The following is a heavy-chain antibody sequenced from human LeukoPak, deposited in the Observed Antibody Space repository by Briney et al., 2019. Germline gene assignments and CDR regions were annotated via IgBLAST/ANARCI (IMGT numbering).Heavy chain of an antibody. Sequence: PSQTLSLTCTVSGGSISSGDYYWGWIRQPPGKGLEWIASIYYSGSTYYNPSLKSRVTISVDTSKNQFSLRLSSVTAADTAVYYCASNWGGDEYYFDYWGQGSLVTVSS. CDR3: ASNWGGDEYYFDY. D-gene: IGHD7-27*01. V-gene: IGHV4-39*01. CDR2: IYYSGST. CDR1: GGSISSGDYY. J-gene: IGHJ4*02.